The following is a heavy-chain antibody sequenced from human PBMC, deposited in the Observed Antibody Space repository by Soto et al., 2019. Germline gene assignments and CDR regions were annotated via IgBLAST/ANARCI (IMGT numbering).Heavy chain of an antibody. D-gene: IGHD6-13*01. V-gene: IGHV4-30-2*01. J-gene: IGHJ4*02. CDR3: ARSRVFDY. CDR2: IFPSGTT. CDR1: GGSLSGATYS. Sequence: LSLTCGVSGGSLSGATYSWNWIRQPPGKGLEWIGYIFPSGTTYYNPSLKSRVTISIDVSKNQFSLSLRSLTAADTAVYYCARSRVFDYWSQGTLVTVSS.